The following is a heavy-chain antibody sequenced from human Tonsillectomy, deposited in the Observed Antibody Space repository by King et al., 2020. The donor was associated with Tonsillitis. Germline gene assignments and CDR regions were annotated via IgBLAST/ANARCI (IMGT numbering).Heavy chain of an antibody. J-gene: IGHJ4*02. CDR2: IYHSGST. Sequence: VQLQESGPGLVKPSETLSLTCAVSGYSISSGYYWGWIRQPPGKGLEWIGSIYHSGSTYYNPSLKSRVTISVATSKNQFSLKLSSVTAADTAVYYCARGPDYWGQGTLVTVSS. CDR3: ARGPDY. V-gene: IGHV4-38-2*01. CDR1: GYSISSGYY.